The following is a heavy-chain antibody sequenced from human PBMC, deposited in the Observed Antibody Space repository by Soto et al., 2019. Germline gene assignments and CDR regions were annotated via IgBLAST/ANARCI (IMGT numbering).Heavy chain of an antibody. D-gene: IGHD2-15*01. CDR2: INYSGST. J-gene: IGHJ4*02. Sequence: QVQLQESGPGLVKPSETLSLTCTVSGGSISSYYWSWIRQPPGKGLEWIGYINYSGSTNYNPSLKSRVTIAVDTSKNQFSLKLSSVTAADTAVYYCARDRHRGGKGGGMYYWGQGTLVTVSS. CDR1: GGSISSYY. CDR3: ARDRHRGGKGGGMYY. V-gene: IGHV4-59*01.